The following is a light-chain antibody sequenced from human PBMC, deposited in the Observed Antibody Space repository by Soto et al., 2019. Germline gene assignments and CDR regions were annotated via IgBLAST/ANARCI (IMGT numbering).Light chain of an antibody. Sequence: QAVVTQEPSLTVSPGGTVTLTCGSNTGAVTSGHYPNWFQQKPGQAPRTPIYDASDKYSWTPARFSGSLLGGKAALTLSGAQPEDEADYFCFLISPGAAVFGGGTKLTVL. V-gene: IGLV7-46*01. J-gene: IGLJ2*01. CDR2: DAS. CDR1: TGAVTSGHY. CDR3: FLISPGAAV.